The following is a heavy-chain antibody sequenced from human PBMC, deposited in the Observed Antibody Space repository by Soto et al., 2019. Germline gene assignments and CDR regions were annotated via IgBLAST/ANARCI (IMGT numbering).Heavy chain of an antibody. D-gene: IGHD1-1*01. CDR2: IGPDGTTT. Sequence: GGSLRLSCAASGFTFSSHWMHWVRQAPGKGLVWVSHIGPDGTTTRDADSVQGRFTISRDNARNTLYLQMDSLRDEDTAVYYCARDNNWSYDYWGQGIQVTVCS. CDR3: ARDNNWSYDY. J-gene: IGHJ4*02. V-gene: IGHV3-74*01. CDR1: GFTFSSHW.